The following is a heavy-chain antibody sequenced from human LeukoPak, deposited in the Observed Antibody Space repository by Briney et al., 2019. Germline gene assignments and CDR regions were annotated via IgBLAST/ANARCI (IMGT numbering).Heavy chain of an antibody. CDR3: AREDGSSWYYFDS. V-gene: IGHV3-53*01. J-gene: IGHJ4*02. D-gene: IGHD6-13*01. CDR1: GFTVSSNY. CDR2: IYSGGST. Sequence: GGSLRLSCAASGFTVSSNYMSWVRQAPGKGLEWVSVIYSGGSTYYADSVKGRLTISRDNSKNTLYLQMNSLRAEDTAVYYCAREDGSSWYYFDSWGQGTLVTVSS.